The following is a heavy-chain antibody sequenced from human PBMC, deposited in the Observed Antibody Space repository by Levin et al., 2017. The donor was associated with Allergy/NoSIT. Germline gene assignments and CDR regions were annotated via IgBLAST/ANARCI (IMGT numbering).Heavy chain of an antibody. CDR1: GGSVNSYD. V-gene: IGHV4-4*07. CDR2: IHNSGSI. CDR3: AREKYYDSGWLLAY. Sequence: SQTLSLTCTVSGGSVNSYDWNWIRQSAGKGLEWIGRIHNSGSIHYSPSLIGRVTMSIDTSKNQFSLRLNSVTAAATAVYYCAREKYYDSGWLLAYWGQGTLVTVSS. J-gene: IGHJ4*02. D-gene: IGHD6-19*01.